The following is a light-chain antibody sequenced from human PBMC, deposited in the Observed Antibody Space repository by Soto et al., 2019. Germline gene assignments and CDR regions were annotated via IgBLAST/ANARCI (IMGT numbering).Light chain of an antibody. CDR2: GAS. CDR1: EDISNY. CDR3: QNYNRVPWT. J-gene: IGKJ1*01. Sequence: DIQMTQSPSSLSASVGDRVTITCRASEDISNYLAWYQQKPGKVPKLPIYGASTLQSGVPSRFSGSGSGTDFTLTISSLQTEDVATYYCQNYNRVPWTFGQGTKVESK. V-gene: IGKV1-27*01.